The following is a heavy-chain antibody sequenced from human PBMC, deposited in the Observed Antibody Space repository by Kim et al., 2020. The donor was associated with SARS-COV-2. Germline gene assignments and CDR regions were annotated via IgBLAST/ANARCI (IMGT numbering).Heavy chain of an antibody. Sequence: ASVKVSCKASGYTFTSYYLHWVRQAPGQGLEWMGIINPSGGTTSYAQKFQGRVTMTRDTSTSTVYMDLNSLKSDDTAIYYCARGRGSFDGYNPPGDSWGQGTLVTVSS. CDR2: INPSGGTT. V-gene: IGHV1-46*01. CDR1: GYTFTSYY. J-gene: IGHJ4*02. D-gene: IGHD5-12*01. CDR3: ARGRGSFDGYNPPGDS.